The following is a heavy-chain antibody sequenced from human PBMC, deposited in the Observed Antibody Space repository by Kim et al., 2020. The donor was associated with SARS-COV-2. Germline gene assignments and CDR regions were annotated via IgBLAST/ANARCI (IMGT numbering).Heavy chain of an antibody. V-gene: IGHV1-8*01. CDR3: ARADILTGNGMDV. D-gene: IGHD3-9*01. J-gene: IGHJ6*02. Sequence: GCATKFQGIAPITRNTSRSTAYMELSSLRSEDTAVYYCARADILTGNGMDVWGQGTTVTVSS.